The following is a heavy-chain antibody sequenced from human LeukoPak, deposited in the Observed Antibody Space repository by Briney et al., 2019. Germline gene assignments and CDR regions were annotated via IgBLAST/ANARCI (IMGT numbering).Heavy chain of an antibody. CDR2: IYHSGST. CDR3: AREDTTVTTGGFDY. Sequence: PSETLSLTCAVSGGSISSGGYSWSWIRQPPGKGLEWIGYIYHSGSTYYNLSLKSRVTISVDRSKNQFSLKLSSVTAADTAVYYCAREDTTVTTGGFDYWGQGTLVTVSS. V-gene: IGHV4-30-2*01. J-gene: IGHJ4*02. CDR1: GGSISSGGYS. D-gene: IGHD4-17*01.